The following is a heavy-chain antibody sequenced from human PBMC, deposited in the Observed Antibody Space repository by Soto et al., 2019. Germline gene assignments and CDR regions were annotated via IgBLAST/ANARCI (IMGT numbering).Heavy chain of an antibody. D-gene: IGHD3-3*01. Sequence: QLHLVQSGAVVKKPGASVTVSCSASGYPVTAYYMHWVRQAPGRGLEWMGGINPATGAAKYTQTCQGRVTMIRDTSTSTVFMELSGLTSEDTAVFYCARGGGVGVAGSAAFDMWGQGTLVTVSS. V-gene: IGHV1-2*02. CDR3: ARGGGVGVAGSAAFDM. CDR2: INPATGAA. J-gene: IGHJ3*02. CDR1: GYPVTAYY.